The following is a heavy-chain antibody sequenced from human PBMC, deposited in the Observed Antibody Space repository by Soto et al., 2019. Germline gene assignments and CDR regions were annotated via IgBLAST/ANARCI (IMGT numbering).Heavy chain of an antibody. V-gene: IGHV3-30*18. CDR3: AKDQSPRSYCSSTSCATMVRVYYYGIVF. Sequence: LRLSCAASGFTFSSYGMHWVRQAPGKGLEWVAVISYDGSNKYYADSVKGRFTISRDNSKNTLYLQMNSLRAEDTAVYYCAKDQSPRSYCSSTSCATMVRVYYYGIVFWCQGTSLTVS. CDR1: GFTFSSYG. D-gene: IGHD2-2*01. J-gene: IGHJ6*02. CDR2: ISYDGSNK.